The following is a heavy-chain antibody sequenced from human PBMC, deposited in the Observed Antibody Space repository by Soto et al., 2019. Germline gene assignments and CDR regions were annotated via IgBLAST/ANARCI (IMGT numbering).Heavy chain of an antibody. CDR3: AREKTIAARPPTWYYYYGMDV. J-gene: IGHJ6*02. V-gene: IGHV3-33*01. CDR1: GFTFSSYG. D-gene: IGHD6-6*01. CDR2: IWYDGSNK. Sequence: GGSLRLSCAASGFTFSSYGMHWVRQAPGKGLEWVAVIWYDGSNKYYEDSVKGRFTISRDNSKNTLYLQMNSLRAEDTAVYYCAREKTIAARPPTWYYYYGMDVWGQGTTVTVSS.